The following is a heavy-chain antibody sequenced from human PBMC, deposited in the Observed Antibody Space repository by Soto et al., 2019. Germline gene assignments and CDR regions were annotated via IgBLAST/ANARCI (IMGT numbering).Heavy chain of an antibody. CDR3: ARANPLRHWDY. V-gene: IGHV4-39*07. J-gene: IGHJ4*02. CDR1: GGSISSGGYY. CDR2: INHSGST. Sequence: SETLSLTCTVSGGSISSGGYYWSWIRQPPGKGLEWIGEINHSGSTNYNPSLKSRVTISVDTSKNQFSLKLSSVTAADTAVYYCARANPLRHWDYWGQGTLVTVSS.